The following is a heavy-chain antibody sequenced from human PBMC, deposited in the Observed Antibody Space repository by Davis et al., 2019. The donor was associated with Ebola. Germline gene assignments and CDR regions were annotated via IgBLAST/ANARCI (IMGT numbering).Heavy chain of an antibody. D-gene: IGHD6-6*01. CDR1: GGTFSSYA. V-gene: IGHV1-69*13. Sequence: AASVKVSCKASGGTFSSYAISWVRQAPGQGLEWMGGIIPIFGTANYAQKFQGRVTITADESTSTAYMELRSLRSEDTAVYYCATTPRAIAARPLDYWGQGTLVTVSS. J-gene: IGHJ4*02. CDR3: ATTPRAIAARPLDY. CDR2: IIPIFGTA.